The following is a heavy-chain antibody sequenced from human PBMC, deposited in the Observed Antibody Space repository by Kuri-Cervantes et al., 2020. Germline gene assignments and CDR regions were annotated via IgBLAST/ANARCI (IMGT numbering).Heavy chain of an antibody. V-gene: IGHV3-21*01. CDR3: ARVLSSSCCDY. CDR2: ISSSSSYI. D-gene: IGHD6-6*01. J-gene: IGHJ4*02. Sequence: GESLKISCAASGFTFSSYSMNWVRQAPGKGLEWVSSISSSSSYIYYADSVKGRFTISRDNSKNTLYLQMNSLRAEDTAVYYCARVLSSSCCDYWGQGTLVTVSS. CDR1: GFTFSSYS.